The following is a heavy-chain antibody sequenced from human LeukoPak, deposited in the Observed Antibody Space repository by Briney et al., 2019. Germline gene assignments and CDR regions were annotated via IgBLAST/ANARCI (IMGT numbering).Heavy chain of an antibody. CDR1: GFTFSSYG. CDR2: IWYDGSNK. J-gene: IGHJ4*02. CDR3: AKVYSYQLLYMNFDY. Sequence: GRSLRLSCAASGFTFSSYGMHWVRQAPGKGLEWVAVIWYDGSNKYYADSVKGRFTISRDNSKNTPYLQMNSLRAEDTAVYYCAKVYSYQLLYMNFDYWGQGTLVTVSS. D-gene: IGHD2-2*02. V-gene: IGHV3-33*06.